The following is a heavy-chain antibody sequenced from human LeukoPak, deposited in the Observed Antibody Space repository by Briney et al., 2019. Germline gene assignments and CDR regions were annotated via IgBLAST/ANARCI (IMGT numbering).Heavy chain of an antibody. CDR1: GGSISSGSYY. J-gene: IGHJ4*02. CDR3: ARHSYYYDSSAYYYYFDS. D-gene: IGHD3-22*01. Sequence: PSETLSLTCTVAGGSISSGSYYWSWIRQPAGKGLEWIGRIYTSGSTNYNPSLQSRVSISVDTSENQFSLKLSSVTAADTAVYYCARHSYYYDSSAYYYYFDSWGQGTLVTVSS. CDR2: IYTSGST. V-gene: IGHV4-61*02.